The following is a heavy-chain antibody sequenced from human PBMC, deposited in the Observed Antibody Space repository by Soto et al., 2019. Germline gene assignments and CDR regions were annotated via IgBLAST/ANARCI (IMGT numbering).Heavy chain of an antibody. CDR3: ARLAIVRGEPTYGMDV. V-gene: IGHV5-10-1*01. D-gene: IGHD3-10*01. CDR1: GYSFTSYW. CDR2: IDPSDSYT. Sequence: EVQLVQSGAEVKKPGESLRISCKGSGYSFTSYWISWVRQMPGKGLEWMGRIDPSDSYTHYSPSFQGHVTISADKSISTAYLQWSSLQASATAMYYCARLAIVRGEPTYGMDVWGQGTMVTVSS. J-gene: IGHJ6*02.